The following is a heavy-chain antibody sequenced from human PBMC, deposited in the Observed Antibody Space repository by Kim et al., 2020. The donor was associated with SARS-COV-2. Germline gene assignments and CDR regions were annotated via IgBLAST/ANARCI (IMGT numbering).Heavy chain of an antibody. CDR1: GFTFSSYG. CDR3: ARDPIVATTIGNFFDY. Sequence: GGSLRLSCAASGFTFSSYGMHWVRQAPGKGLEWVAVISYDGSNKYYADSVKGRFTISRDNSKNTLYLQMNSLRAEDTAVYYCARDPIVATTIGNFFDYWGQGTLVTVSS. V-gene: IGHV3-33*05. D-gene: IGHD5-12*01. J-gene: IGHJ4*02. CDR2: ISYDGSNK.